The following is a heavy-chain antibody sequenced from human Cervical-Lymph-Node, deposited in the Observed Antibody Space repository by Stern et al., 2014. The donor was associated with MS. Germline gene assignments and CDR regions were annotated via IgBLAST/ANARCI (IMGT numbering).Heavy chain of an antibody. D-gene: IGHD2-2*02. CDR3: ANAAALSCRSPSCYKAFEY. CDR2: ISYDGSNQ. CDR1: GFTFTTSG. J-gene: IGHJ4*02. Sequence: VQLEESGGGVVQPGGSLRLSCVASGFTFTTSGMHWVRQAPGTGLDWVAVISYDGSNQYYGDSVKGRFTISRDNSKNTVYLQMNSLRPEDTAVYYCANAAALSCRSPSCYKAFEYWGQGILVTVSS. V-gene: IGHV3-30*18.